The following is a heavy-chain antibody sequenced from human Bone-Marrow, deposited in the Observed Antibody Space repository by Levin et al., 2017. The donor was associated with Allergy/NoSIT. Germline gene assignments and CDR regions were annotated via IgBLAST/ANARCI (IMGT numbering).Heavy chain of an antibody. CDR1: GGSISSYY. CDR3: ARERGWYVGGYFDY. CDR2: IYYSGST. D-gene: IGHD6-19*01. V-gene: IGHV4-59*01. Sequence: SETLSLTCTVSGGSISSYYWSWIRQPPGKGLEWIGYIYYSGSTNYNPSLKSRVTISVDTSKNQFSLKLSSVTAADTAVYYCARERGWYVGGYFDYWGQGTLVTVSS. J-gene: IGHJ4*02.